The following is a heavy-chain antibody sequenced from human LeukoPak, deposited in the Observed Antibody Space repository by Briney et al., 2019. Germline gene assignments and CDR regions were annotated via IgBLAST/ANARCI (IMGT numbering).Heavy chain of an antibody. J-gene: IGHJ4*02. CDR3: ARSGPAYKWLVDY. D-gene: IGHD5-12*01. Sequence: SETLSLTCTVSGGSIGSYYWSWIRQPPGKGLEWIGYIFYSGSTNYNPSLKSRVTISVDTSKNQFSLKFSSVTAADTAVYYCARSGPAYKWLVDYGGQGTLVTVSS. CDR2: IFYSGST. V-gene: IGHV4-59*08. CDR1: GGSIGSYY.